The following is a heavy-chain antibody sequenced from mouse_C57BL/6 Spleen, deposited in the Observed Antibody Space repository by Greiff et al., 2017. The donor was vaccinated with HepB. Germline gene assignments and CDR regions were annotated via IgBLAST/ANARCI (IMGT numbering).Heavy chain of an antibody. Sequence: EVQLQQSGAELVKPGASVKLSCTASGFNIKDYYMHWVKQRTEQGLEWIGRIYPEDGETKYAPKFQGKATITADTSSDTADLQISSLTSEDPAVYYGARLWEYGNYEGYLDVWGTGTTVTVSS. CDR3: ARLWEYGNYEGYLDV. V-gene: IGHV14-2*01. D-gene: IGHD2-1*01. CDR2: IYPEDGET. J-gene: IGHJ1*03. CDR1: GFNIKDYY.